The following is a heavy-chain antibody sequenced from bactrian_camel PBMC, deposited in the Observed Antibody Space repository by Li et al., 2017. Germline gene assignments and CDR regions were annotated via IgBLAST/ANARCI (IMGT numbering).Heavy chain of an antibody. J-gene: IGHJ6*01. CDR1: GNTDTRRC. CDR3: ATGSTIVVRTGCFAY. D-gene: IGHD2*01. V-gene: IGHV3S53*01. Sequence: HVQLVESGGGSVQAGGSLRLSCAVSGNTDTRRCMAWFRQVPGNEREGVAGIDHANTSYVESVKGRFTISQDKDKNTVYLEMNNLKPEDTAMYYCATGSTIVVRTGCFAYWGQGTQVTVS. CDR2: IDHANT.